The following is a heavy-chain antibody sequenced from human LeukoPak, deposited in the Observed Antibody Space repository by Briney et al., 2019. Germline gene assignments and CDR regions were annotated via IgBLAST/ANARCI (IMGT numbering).Heavy chain of an antibody. J-gene: IGHJ4*02. CDR2: PHYSGVA. CDR3: TRGLRWTDF. V-gene: IGHV4-59*01. Sequence: SETLSLTCTVSGASISPDSWTWIRQPPGKGLEWIGSPHYSGVAFHNPSLRSRVTMSLDTPNKLFSLRLTSVTAADAAVYFCTRGLRWTDFWGLGTLVIVSS. CDR1: GASISPDS. D-gene: IGHD4-23*01.